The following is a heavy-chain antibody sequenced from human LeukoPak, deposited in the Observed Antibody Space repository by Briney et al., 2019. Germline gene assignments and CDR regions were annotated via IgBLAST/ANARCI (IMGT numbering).Heavy chain of an antibody. Sequence: SETLSLTCTVSGGSISSGSYYWGWIRQPPGKGLEWIGTIYYSGSTYYNPSLKSRVTISVDTSKNQFSLKLSSVTAADTAVYYCPSPYDILTGYYLAWGQGTLVTVSS. CDR1: GGSISSGSYY. CDR3: PSPYDILTGYYLA. D-gene: IGHD3-9*01. J-gene: IGHJ5*02. V-gene: IGHV4-39*07. CDR2: IYYSGST.